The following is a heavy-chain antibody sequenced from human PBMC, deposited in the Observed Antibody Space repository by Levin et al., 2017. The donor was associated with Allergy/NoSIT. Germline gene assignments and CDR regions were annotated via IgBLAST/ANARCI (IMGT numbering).Heavy chain of an antibody. D-gene: IGHD6-13*01. CDR1: GFTFSSYA. CDR2: IRPTGDRT. J-gene: IGHJ4*02. V-gene: IGHV3-23*01. CDR3: ARETGRSGWYTVDY. Sequence: GESLKISCAASGFTFSSYAMDWVRLAPGKGLQWVSAIRPTGDRTYYADSVEGRFTISRDNSKNTVYLQMNSLRAEDTAKYFCARETGRSGWYTVDYWGRGSRVTVSS.